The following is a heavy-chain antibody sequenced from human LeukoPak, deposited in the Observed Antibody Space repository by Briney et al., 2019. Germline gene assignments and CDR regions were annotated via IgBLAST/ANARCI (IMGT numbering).Heavy chain of an antibody. D-gene: IGHD5-12*01. Sequence: GASVKVSCKVSGYTLTELSMHWVRQAPGKGLEWMGGFDPEDGETIYAQKFQGRVTMTEDTSTDTAYMELSSLRSEDTALYYCAKSNAGWLPRGGYFDYWGQGTLVTVSS. CDR2: FDPEDGET. CDR3: AKSNAGWLPRGGYFDY. V-gene: IGHV1-24*01. CDR1: GYTLTELS. J-gene: IGHJ4*02.